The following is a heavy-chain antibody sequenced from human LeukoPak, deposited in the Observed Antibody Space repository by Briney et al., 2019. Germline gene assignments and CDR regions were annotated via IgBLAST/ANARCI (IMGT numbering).Heavy chain of an antibody. J-gene: IGHJ4*02. D-gene: IGHD6-19*01. Sequence: ASVKVSCKVSGYTLTELSMHWVRQAPGKGLEWMGGFDPEDGETIYAQKFQGRATMTEDTSTDTAYMELSSLRSEDTAVYYCATAGSGWYLEVGFDYWGQGTLVTVSS. CDR2: FDPEDGET. V-gene: IGHV1-24*01. CDR1: GYTLTELS. CDR3: ATAGSGWYLEVGFDY.